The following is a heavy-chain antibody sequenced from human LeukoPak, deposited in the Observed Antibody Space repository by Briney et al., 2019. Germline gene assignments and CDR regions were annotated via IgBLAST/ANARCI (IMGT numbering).Heavy chain of an antibody. CDR2: TSGTGERT. J-gene: IGHJ4*02. CDR1: GFTFSSYA. Sequence: GGSLRLSCAASGFTFSSYAMTWVRQAPGKGLEWVSATSGTGERTYYADSVKGRFTISRDNSQNTLYLQMSSLRAEDTAVYYCARRDGYNSGACDYWGQGTLVTVSS. CDR3: ARRDGYNSGACDY. V-gene: IGHV3-23*01. D-gene: IGHD5-24*01.